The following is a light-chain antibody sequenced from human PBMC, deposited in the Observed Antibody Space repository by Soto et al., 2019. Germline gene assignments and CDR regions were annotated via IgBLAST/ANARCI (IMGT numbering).Light chain of an antibody. Sequence: EIVLTQSPGTLSLSPGERATLSCRASQSVTSTYLAWYQQRPGQTPTLLISDTSTRATGVPARFSGSRSGTEFTLTINSLQSEDFAVYYCQRYNNWPLTFGGGTKV. J-gene: IGKJ4*01. CDR3: QRYNNWPLT. V-gene: IGKV3-15*01. CDR2: DTS. CDR1: QSVTST.